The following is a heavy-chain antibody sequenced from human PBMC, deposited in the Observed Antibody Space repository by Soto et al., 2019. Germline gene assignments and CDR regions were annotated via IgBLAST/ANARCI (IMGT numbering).Heavy chain of an antibody. CDR3: ARDKIVVETATHYFDY. D-gene: IGHD2-21*02. V-gene: IGHV3-33*01. CDR2: IWYDGINK. CDR1: GFTFSNYG. Sequence: GGSLRLSCATSGFTFSNYGMHWVRQAPGKGLEWIAFIWYDGINKYYAGSVKGRFTISRDISRNTLYLQMNSLRAEDTAVYYCARDKIVVETATHYFDYWGQGTLVTVSS. J-gene: IGHJ4*02.